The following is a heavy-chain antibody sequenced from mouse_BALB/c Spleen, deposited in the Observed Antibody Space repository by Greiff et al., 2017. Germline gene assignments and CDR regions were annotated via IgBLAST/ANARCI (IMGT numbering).Heavy chain of an antibody. J-gene: IGHJ1*01. CDR3: TRSTGTSSPWYFDV. D-gene: IGHD4-1*01. V-gene: IGHV1-15*01. Sequence: VQGVESGAELVRPGASVTLSCKASGYTFTDYEMHWVKQTPVHGLEWIGAIDPETGGTAYNQKFKGKATLTADKSSSTAYMELRSLTSEDSAVYYCTRSTGTSSPWYFDVWGAGTTVTVSS. CDR2: IDPETGGT. CDR1: GYTFTDYE.